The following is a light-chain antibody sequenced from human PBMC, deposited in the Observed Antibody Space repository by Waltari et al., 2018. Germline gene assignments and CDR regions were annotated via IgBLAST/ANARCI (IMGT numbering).Light chain of an antibody. Sequence: QSALPQHASVSGSPGQSITLPCTGTSSDVGGHNYVYWYQQYPGKVPTVIIYEVSNRPSGVSNRFSGSKSGNTASPTISGLQAEDEADYYCSSYSSSSPLWVFGGGTKLTVL. J-gene: IGLJ3*02. V-gene: IGLV2-14*01. CDR2: EVS. CDR3: SSYSSSSPLWV. CDR1: SSDVGGHNY.